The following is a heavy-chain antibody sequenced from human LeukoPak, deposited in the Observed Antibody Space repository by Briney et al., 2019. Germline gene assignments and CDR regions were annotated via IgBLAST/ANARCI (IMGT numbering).Heavy chain of an antibody. V-gene: IGHV3-21*01. Sequence: AGGSLRLSCAASGFTFSSYSMNWVRQAPGKGLEWVSSISSSSSYIYYADSVKGRFTISRDNAKNSLYLQVNSLRAEDTAVYYCATSPLYYYDSSGYYSPTPANDYWGQGTLVAVSS. D-gene: IGHD3-22*01. CDR3: ATSPLYYYDSSGYYSPTPANDY. CDR2: ISSSSSYI. CDR1: GFTFSSYS. J-gene: IGHJ4*02.